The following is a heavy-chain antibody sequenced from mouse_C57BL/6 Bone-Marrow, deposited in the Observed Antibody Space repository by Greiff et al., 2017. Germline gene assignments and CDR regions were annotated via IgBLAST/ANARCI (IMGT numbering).Heavy chain of an antibody. Sequence: EVKVVESGGGLVKPGGSLKLSCAASGFTFSSYAMSWVRQTPEKRLEWVATISDGGSSTYYPDNVKGRFTISRDKAHNTLYLQISHLKSEDSAVYYCERVLTGKDYWGQGTTLTVSS. CDR2: ISDGGSST. CDR3: ERVLTGKDY. CDR1: GFTFSSYA. V-gene: IGHV5-4*03. J-gene: IGHJ2*01. D-gene: IGHD4-1*01.